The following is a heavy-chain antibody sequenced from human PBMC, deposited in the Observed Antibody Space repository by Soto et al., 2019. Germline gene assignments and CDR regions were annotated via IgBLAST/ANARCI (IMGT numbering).Heavy chain of an antibody. Sequence: PWGSLRLSCAASGFTFISYGMHWVGQAAGKGLEWVAVISYDGSNKYYADSVKGRFTISRDNSKNTLYLQMNSLRAEDTAVYYCATKGVRNIVGAPLPYFQHWGQGTLVTVSS. J-gene: IGHJ1*01. CDR1: GFTFISYG. CDR3: ATKGVRNIVGAPLPYFQH. V-gene: IGHV3-30*03. D-gene: IGHD1-26*01. CDR2: ISYDGSNK.